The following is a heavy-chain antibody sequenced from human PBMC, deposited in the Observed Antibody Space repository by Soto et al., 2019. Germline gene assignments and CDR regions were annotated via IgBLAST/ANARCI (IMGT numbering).Heavy chain of an antibody. CDR3: ARKAWVRFDY. CDR2: VFHTGNT. D-gene: IGHD7-27*01. V-gene: IGHV4-4*02. J-gene: IGHJ4*02. CDR1: GDSISSSVW. Sequence: SETLSLTCAVSGDSISSSVWWTWVRQPPGKGLEWIGEVFHTGNTNYNPSLKSRITMSVDKSTNEFSLKVTSVTAADTAIYYCARKAWVRFDYWGQGALVTVSS.